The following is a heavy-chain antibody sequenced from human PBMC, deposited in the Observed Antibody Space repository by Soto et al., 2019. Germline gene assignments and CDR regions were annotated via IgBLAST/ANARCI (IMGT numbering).Heavy chain of an antibody. CDR3: AKDLYYYDSSLDDY. D-gene: IGHD3-22*01. CDR2: ISNDGSYK. CDR1: GFTFSSYA. Sequence: QVHLAESGGGVVQPGRSLRISCAGSGFTFSSYAMHWVRQAPGKGLEWVAVISNDGSYKYYADSLKGRFIISRDNSKNTLYLQMNSLRAEDTAVYYCAKDLYYYDSSLDDYWGQGTLVSVSS. J-gene: IGHJ4*02. V-gene: IGHV3-30*18.